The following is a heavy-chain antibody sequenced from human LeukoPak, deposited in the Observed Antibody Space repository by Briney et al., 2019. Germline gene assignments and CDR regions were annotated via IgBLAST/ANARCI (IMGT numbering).Heavy chain of an antibody. D-gene: IGHD6-13*01. CDR2: IWYDGSNK. CDR1: GFTFSSYG. Sequence: GGSLRLSCAASGFTFSSYGMHWVRQAPGKGLEWVAVIWYDGSNKYYADSVKGRFTISRDNSKNTLHLQMNSLRAEDTAVYYCARPYSSSWYLLDYWGLGTLVTVSS. J-gene: IGHJ4*02. CDR3: ARPYSSSWYLLDY. V-gene: IGHV3-33*01.